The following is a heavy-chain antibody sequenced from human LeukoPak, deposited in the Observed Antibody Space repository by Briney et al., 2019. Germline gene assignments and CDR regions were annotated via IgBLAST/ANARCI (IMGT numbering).Heavy chain of an antibody. J-gene: IGHJ6*02. CDR1: GYTFTELS. Sequence: ASVKVSCKVSGYTFTELSMHWVRQAPGKGLEWMGGFDPEDGETIYAQKFQGRVTMTEDTSTDTAYMELSSLRSEDTAVYYCATDPRVDGDWTGVYYYGMDVWGQGTTVTVSS. CDR3: ATDPRVDGDWTGVYYYGMDV. D-gene: IGHD3/OR15-3a*01. V-gene: IGHV1-24*01. CDR2: FDPEDGET.